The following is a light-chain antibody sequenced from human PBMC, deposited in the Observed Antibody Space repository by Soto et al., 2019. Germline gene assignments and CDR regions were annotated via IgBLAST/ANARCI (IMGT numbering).Light chain of an antibody. Sequence: DIQMTQSPPSLSASVGDRVTITCQASHDIGNSLYWYQDKPGQAPKLVIYDAYNLETGVPSTCSGNGYGTDFTFTISSLRPEDIATYYCQKSDHLPLFGPGTKVDIK. J-gene: IGKJ3*01. CDR3: QKSDHLPL. V-gene: IGKV1-33*01. CDR2: DAY. CDR1: HDIGNS.